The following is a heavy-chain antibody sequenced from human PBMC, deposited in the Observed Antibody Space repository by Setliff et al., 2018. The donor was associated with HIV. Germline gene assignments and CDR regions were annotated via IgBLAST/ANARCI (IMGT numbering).Heavy chain of an antibody. D-gene: IGHD3-22*01. CDR3: ARQSDSSGYFPSWYFDY. CDR1: GGSISGYY. J-gene: IGHJ4*02. Sequence: PSETLSLTCTVSGGSISGYYWSWIRQPPGKGLEWIGCIFYSGSTNYNPSLKSRVTISVDTSKNQFSLKLSSVTAADTAVYYCARQSDSSGYFPSWYFDYWAQGTLVTVSS. CDR2: IFYSGST. V-gene: IGHV4-59*08.